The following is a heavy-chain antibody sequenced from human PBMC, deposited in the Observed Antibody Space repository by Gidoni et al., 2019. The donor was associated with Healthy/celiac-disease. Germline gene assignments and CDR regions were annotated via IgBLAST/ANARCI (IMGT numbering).Heavy chain of an antibody. CDR3: ASGPDQVPVR. CDR2: IYYSGST. D-gene: IGHD2-2*01. J-gene: IGHJ3*01. V-gene: IGHV4-59*01. Sequence: QVQLQESGPGLVKPSETLSLTCTVSGGSISSYYWSWIRQPPGKGLEWIGYIYYSGSTNYNPSLKSRVTISVDTSKNQFSLKLSSVTAADTAVYHCASGPDQVPVRWGQGTMVTVSS. CDR1: GGSISSYY.